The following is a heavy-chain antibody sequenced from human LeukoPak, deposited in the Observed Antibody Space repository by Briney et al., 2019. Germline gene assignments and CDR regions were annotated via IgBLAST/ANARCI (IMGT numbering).Heavy chain of an antibody. CDR1: GFTFNHYA. Sequence: AGGSLRLSCVASGFTFNHYAMTWVRQAPGKGLEWVSVISGSGSRTDYADSLKGRFTISRDNSKNTLYLQMNSLRAEDTAVYYCAKDNYYYGSGSYGVGMDVWGQGTTVTVSS. CDR3: AKDNYYYGSGSYGVGMDV. J-gene: IGHJ6*02. CDR2: ISGSGSRT. D-gene: IGHD3-10*01. V-gene: IGHV3-23*01.